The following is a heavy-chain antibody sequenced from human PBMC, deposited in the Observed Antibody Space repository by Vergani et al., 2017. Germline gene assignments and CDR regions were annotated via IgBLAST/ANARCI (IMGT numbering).Heavy chain of an antibody. CDR2: IYPGDSDT. CDR1: GYNFTNYW. J-gene: IGHJ3*02. D-gene: IGHD2-21*01. V-gene: IGHV5-51*03. Sequence: EVQLVQSGAEVKKPGESLKISCKGSGYNFTNYWIAWVRQMPGKGLEWMGIIYPGDSDTRYSPSFRGEVTISADKYISTAYVQWSSLKASDTAMYYCASWPYCGTDYDRDRHAFDIWGQGTMVTVAS. CDR3: ASWPYCGTDYDRDRHAFDI.